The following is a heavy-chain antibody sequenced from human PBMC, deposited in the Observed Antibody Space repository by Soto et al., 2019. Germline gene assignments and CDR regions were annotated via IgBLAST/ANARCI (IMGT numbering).Heavy chain of an antibody. CDR1: GGSVSSGSYY. CDR2: IYYSGST. J-gene: IGHJ5*02. V-gene: IGHV4-61*01. D-gene: IGHD3-22*01. Sequence: SETLSLTCTVSGGSVSSGSYYRSWIRQPPGKGLEWIGYIYYSGSTNYNPSLKSRVTISVDTSKNQFSLKLSSVTAADTAVYYCARDLMIGFDPWGQGTLVTVSS. CDR3: ARDLMIGFDP.